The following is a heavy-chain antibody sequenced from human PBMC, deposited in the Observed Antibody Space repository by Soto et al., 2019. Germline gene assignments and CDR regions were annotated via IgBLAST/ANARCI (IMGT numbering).Heavy chain of an antibody. J-gene: IGHJ3*02. CDR1: GFTVSSNY. Sequence: PGGSIRLSCSPSGFTVSSNYMSWAPQAPGKGLEWASVIYSGGSTYYADSVKGRFTISRDKSKNTLYLQMNSLRAEDTAVYYCARVLSDFDIWGQGTMVAVSS. CDR2: IYSGGST. CDR3: ARVLSDFDI. V-gene: IGHV3-53*01.